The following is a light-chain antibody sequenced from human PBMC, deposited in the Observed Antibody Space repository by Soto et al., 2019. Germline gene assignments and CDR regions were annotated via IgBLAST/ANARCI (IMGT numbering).Light chain of an antibody. CDR1: SSDVGTYNY. J-gene: IGLJ1*01. V-gene: IGLV2-14*01. CDR3: SSYTSSSTLYV. CDR2: EVS. Sequence: QSVLTQPASVSGSPGQSITISCTGSSSDVGTYNYVSWYQQYPGKAPKLMIYEVSDRPSGVSNRFSGSKSGNTASLTISGLQDEDEADYYCSSYTSSSTLYVFGTGTKLTVL.